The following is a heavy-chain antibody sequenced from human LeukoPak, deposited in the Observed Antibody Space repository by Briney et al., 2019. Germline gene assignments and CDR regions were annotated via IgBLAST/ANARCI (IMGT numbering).Heavy chain of an antibody. CDR3: ARVCRIAAAGTGDWFDP. D-gene: IGHD6-13*01. CDR2: MNPNSGNT. CDR1: RYTFTSYD. Sequence: ASVKVSCKAPRYTFTSYDINWVRQATGQGLEWMGWMNPNSGNTGYAQKFQRRVTITRNTSISTPYMELSSLRSEDTVVYYCARVCRIAAAGTGDWFDPWGQGTLVTVSS. J-gene: IGHJ5*02. V-gene: IGHV1-8*03.